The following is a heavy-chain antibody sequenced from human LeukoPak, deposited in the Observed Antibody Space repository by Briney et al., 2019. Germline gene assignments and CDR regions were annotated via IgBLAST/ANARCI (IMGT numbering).Heavy chain of an antibody. CDR3: ARRGGSWSRQAGGYYGMDV. CDR2: IYYSGST. Sequence: PSETLSLTCTVSGGSISSYYWSWIRQPPGKGLEWIGYIYYSGSTNYNPSLKSRVTISVDTSKNQFSLKLSSVTAADTAVYYCARRGGSWSRQAGGYYGMDVWGQGTTVTVSS. D-gene: IGHD6-13*01. V-gene: IGHV4-59*08. J-gene: IGHJ6*02. CDR1: GGSISSYY.